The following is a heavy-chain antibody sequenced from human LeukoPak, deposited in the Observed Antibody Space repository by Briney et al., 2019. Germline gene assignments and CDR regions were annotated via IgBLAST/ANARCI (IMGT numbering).Heavy chain of an antibody. Sequence: AGGSLRLSCAVSGFTFDDYAMHWVRQAPGKGLEWVSSISSSSSYIYYADSVKGRFTISRDNAKNSLYLQMNSLRAEDTAVYYCARAGLLFYFDYWGQGALVTVSS. V-gene: IGHV3-21*01. CDR1: GFTFDDYA. CDR3: ARAGLLFYFDY. D-gene: IGHD2/OR15-2a*01. CDR2: ISSSSSYI. J-gene: IGHJ4*02.